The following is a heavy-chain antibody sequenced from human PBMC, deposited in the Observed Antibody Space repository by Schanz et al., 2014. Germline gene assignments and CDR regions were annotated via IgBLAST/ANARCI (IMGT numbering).Heavy chain of an antibody. Sequence: EVQLVESGGGLIQPGGSLRLSCAVSGFTVNTNYMSWVRQAPGKGLVWVSRTSHDGSFTTFADSVKGRFTISRDNAKNALYLQMNSLRAEDTAVYYCAKDPHKDYGGKPQALDIWGQGTMVTVSS. J-gene: IGHJ3*02. CDR2: TSHDGSFT. CDR3: AKDPHKDYGGKPQALDI. V-gene: IGHV3-74*01. D-gene: IGHD4-17*01. CDR1: GFTVNTNY.